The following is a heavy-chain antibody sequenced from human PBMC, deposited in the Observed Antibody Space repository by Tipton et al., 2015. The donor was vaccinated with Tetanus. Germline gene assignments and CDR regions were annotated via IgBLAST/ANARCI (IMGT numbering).Heavy chain of an antibody. Sequence: GLVKPSETLSLTCTVSGDSISSSYYYWGWIRQPPGKGLEWIGSLDYSGNTYYNSSLMSRVTISVDTSKNQFSLKLTSLTVADTAVYCCARGGSYVYGPLGCGRWGRGTLFTVSS. CDR2: LDYSGNT. D-gene: IGHD2/OR15-2a*01. CDR1: GDSISSSYYY. CDR3: ARGGSYVYGPLGCGR. V-gene: IGHV4-39*01. J-gene: IGHJ2*01.